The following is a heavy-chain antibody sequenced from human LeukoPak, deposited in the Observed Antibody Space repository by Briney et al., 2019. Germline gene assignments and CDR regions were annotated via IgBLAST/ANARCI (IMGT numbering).Heavy chain of an antibody. V-gene: IGHV3-23*01. Sequence: GSLRLSCAASGFTFSSYAMSWVRQAPGKWLEWVSAISGSGGSTYYADSVKGRFTISRDNSKNTLYLQMNSLRAEDTAVYYCAKASPKIGYSSSWYKFDYWGQGTLVTVSS. CDR2: ISGSGGST. CDR1: GFTFSSYA. CDR3: AKASPKIGYSSSWYKFDY. J-gene: IGHJ4*02. D-gene: IGHD6-13*01.